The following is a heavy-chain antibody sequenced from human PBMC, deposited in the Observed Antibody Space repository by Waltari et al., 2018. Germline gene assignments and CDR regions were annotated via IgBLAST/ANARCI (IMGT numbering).Heavy chain of an antibody. CDR3: AGTMVRGVIKSAFDI. D-gene: IGHD3-10*01. CDR2: IYTSGST. J-gene: IGHJ3*02. V-gene: IGHV4-4*09. CDR1: GGSISSYY. Sequence: QVQLQESGPGLVKPSETLSLTCTVSGGSISSYYWSWIRQPPGKGLEWIGYIYTSGSTNSNPSLKSRVTISVDTSKNQFSLKLSSVTAADTAVYYCAGTMVRGVIKSAFDIWGQGTMVTVSS.